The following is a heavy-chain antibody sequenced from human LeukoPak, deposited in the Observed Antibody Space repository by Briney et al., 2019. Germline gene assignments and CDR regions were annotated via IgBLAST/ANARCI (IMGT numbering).Heavy chain of an antibody. CDR2: IYYSGST. J-gene: IGHJ4*02. Sequence: SETLSLTCTVSGGSISSSSYYWGWIRQPPGKGLEWIGSIYYSGSTYYNPSLKSRVTISVDTSKNQFSLKLSSVTAADTAVYYCASLGIWSGYYTGIEDYWGQGTLVTVSS. V-gene: IGHV4-39*07. CDR3: ASLGIWSGYYTGIEDY. CDR1: GGSISSSSYY. D-gene: IGHD3-3*01.